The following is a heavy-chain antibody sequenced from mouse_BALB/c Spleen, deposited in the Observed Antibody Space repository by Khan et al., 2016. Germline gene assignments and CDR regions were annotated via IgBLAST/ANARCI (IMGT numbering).Heavy chain of an antibody. CDR2: IYPGDGDT. V-gene: IGHV1-87*01. J-gene: IGHJ4*01. CDR3: ARYDDCYAMDC. D-gene: IGHD2-14*01. CDR1: GYTFTSYW. Sequence: QVQLQQSGAELARPGASVKSSCKASGYTFTSYWMQWVKQRPGQGLEWIGAIYPGDGDTRYTQMFKGKATSTADKSSSTAFTQFSSLASEDSAFYYCARYDDCYAMDCWGKGTSVTVSS.